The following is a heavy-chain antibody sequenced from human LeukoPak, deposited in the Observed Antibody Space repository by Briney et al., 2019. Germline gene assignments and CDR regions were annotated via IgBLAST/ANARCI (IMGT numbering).Heavy chain of an antibody. V-gene: IGHV3-7*01. Sequence: HPGGSLRLSCAASGFTYSNYYMNWVRQAPGKGLEWVANINQDGSEKYYVDSVKGRFTISRDNAKNSLYLHMGSLRADDTAVYYCARGSGRIWGQGTMVTVSS. CDR3: ARGSGRI. D-gene: IGHD1-1*01. CDR1: GFTYSNYY. J-gene: IGHJ3*02. CDR2: INQDGSEK.